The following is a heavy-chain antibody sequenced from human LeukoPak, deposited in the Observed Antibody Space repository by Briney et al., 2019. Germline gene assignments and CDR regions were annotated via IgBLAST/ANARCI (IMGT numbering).Heavy chain of an antibody. J-gene: IGHJ4*02. CDR1: GFTFSSYA. V-gene: IGHV3-23*01. CDR3: AKDVRRDCSGGSCSSY. Sequence: PGGSLRLSCAASGFTFSSYAMSWVRQAPGKGLEWASAISGSGGSTYYADSVKGRFTISRDNSKNTLYLQMNSLRAEDTAVYYCAKDVRRDCSGGSCSSYWGQGTLVTVSS. CDR2: ISGSGGST. D-gene: IGHD2-15*01.